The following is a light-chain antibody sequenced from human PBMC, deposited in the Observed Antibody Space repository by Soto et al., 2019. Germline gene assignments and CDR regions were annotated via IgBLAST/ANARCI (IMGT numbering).Light chain of an antibody. Sequence: EVMLTQSPGTLSLSPGERATLSCRASQSISSNYLAWYQEKSGQAPRLLIYGASNRATGIPDRFSDSGSRTDFTLSMRILEPEDFAVYYCPQYDTSPRTFGQGTKVEFK. V-gene: IGKV3-20*01. CDR1: QSISSNY. J-gene: IGKJ1*01. CDR2: GAS. CDR3: PQYDTSPRT.